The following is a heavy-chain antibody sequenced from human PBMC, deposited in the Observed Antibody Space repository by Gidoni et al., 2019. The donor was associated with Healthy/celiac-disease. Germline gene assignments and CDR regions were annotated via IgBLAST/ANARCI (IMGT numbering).Heavy chain of an antibody. CDR3: ARGPYCSGGSCSFDY. CDR2: INHSGST. D-gene: IGHD2-15*01. CDR1: GGSFSGYY. Sequence: QVPLQPLCAGLLKPSETLSLTCAVYGGSFSGYYWSWLRQPPGKGLEWIGEINHSGSTNYNPSLKSRVTISVDTSKNQFSLKLSSVTAADTAVYYCARGPYCSGGSCSFDYWGQGTLVTVSS. V-gene: IGHV4-34*01. J-gene: IGHJ4*02.